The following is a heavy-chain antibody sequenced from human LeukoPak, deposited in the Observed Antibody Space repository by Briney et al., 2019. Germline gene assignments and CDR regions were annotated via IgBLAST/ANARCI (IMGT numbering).Heavy chain of an antibody. CDR2: INPTGGST. Sequence: RASVKVSCTASGYTFPSYFMHWVRQAPGQGLEWTGIINPTGGSTTYAQKFQGRVTMTRDTSTSTVYMELSSLRSDDTAVYYCARTAARRFDYWGQGTLVTVSS. J-gene: IGHJ4*02. D-gene: IGHD6-6*01. V-gene: IGHV1-46*01. CDR3: ARTAARRFDY. CDR1: GYTFPSYF.